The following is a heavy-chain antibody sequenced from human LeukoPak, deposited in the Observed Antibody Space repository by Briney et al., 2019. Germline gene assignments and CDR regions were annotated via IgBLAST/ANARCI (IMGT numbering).Heavy chain of an antibody. Sequence: SETLSLTCAVSGYSISSGHYWGWIRQPPGKGLEWIGSIYHSGSTYYNPSLKSRVTISVDTSKNQFSLKLSSVTAADTAVYYCARDSTIFGVVIWDYWGQGTLVTVSS. CDR3: ARDSTIFGVVIWDY. CDR1: GYSISSGHY. V-gene: IGHV4-38-2*02. CDR2: IYHSGST. D-gene: IGHD3-3*01. J-gene: IGHJ4*02.